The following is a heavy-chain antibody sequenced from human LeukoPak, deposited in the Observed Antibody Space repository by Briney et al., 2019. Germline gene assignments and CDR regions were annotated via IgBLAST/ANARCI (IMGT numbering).Heavy chain of an antibody. CDR2: IYDSGST. Sequence: SGTLSLTCAVSSGSISSTNCWTWVRQPPGKGLEWIGEIYDSGSTNYNPSLKSRVTVSLDTSKNRFSLRLSSVTAADTAVYYCARGRYYSDTGGYGDGIPFDYWGQGILVTVS. CDR1: SGSISSTNC. CDR3: ARGRYYSDTGGYGDGIPFDY. J-gene: IGHJ4*02. D-gene: IGHD2-8*02. V-gene: IGHV4-4*02.